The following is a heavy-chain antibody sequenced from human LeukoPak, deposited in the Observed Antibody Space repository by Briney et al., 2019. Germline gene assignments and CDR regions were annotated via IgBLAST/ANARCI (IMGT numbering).Heavy chain of an antibody. V-gene: IGHV3-23*01. J-gene: IGHJ4*02. CDR1: GFTFSSYA. Sequence: GGSLRLSCAASGFTFSSYAMSWVRQAPGKGLQWVSAISGSGVDTFYADSVKGRVTISRDNSKNTLYLQMDSLTAEDTAVYYCAKAYYYGSGSYYKTFDYWGQGTLVTVSS. D-gene: IGHD3-10*01. CDR2: ISGSGVDT. CDR3: AKAYYYGSGSYYKTFDY.